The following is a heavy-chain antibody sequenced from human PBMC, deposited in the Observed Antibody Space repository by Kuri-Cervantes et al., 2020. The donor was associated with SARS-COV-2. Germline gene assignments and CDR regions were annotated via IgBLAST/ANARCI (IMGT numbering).Heavy chain of an antibody. J-gene: IGHJ6*03. CDR3: ARERRISDYGGNKSRKQDYYYYMDV. CDR1: GYTFTSYD. V-gene: IGHV1-8*03. Sequence: ASVKVSCKASGYTFTSYDINWVRQATGQGLEWMGWMNLNSGNTGYAQKFQGRVTITRNTSISTAYMELSSLRSEDTAVYYCARERRISDYGGNKSRKQDYYYYMDVWGKGTTVTVSS. CDR2: MNLNSGNT. D-gene: IGHD4-23*01.